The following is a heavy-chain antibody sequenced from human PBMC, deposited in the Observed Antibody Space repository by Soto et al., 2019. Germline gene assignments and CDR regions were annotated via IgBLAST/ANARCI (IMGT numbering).Heavy chain of an antibody. V-gene: IGHV4-39*01. CDR1: GGSISSSSYY. CDR3: ARHVKDSCPPSGWFDP. J-gene: IGHJ5*02. D-gene: IGHD2-15*01. Sequence: QLQLQESGPGLVKPSETLSLTCTVSGGSISSSSYYWGWIRQPPGKGLEWIGSIYYSGSTYYNPSLKSRLTMSVDTSKNQFSLKLSSVTAADTAVYYCARHVKDSCPPSGWFDPWGQGTLVTVSS. CDR2: IYYSGST.